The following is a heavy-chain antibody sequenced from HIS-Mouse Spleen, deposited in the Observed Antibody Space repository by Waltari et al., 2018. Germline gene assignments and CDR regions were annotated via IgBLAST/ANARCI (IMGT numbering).Heavy chain of an antibody. J-gene: IGHJ2*01. D-gene: IGHD6-13*01. Sequence: QLQLQESGPGLVTPSETLSLTCTVSGGSSSSTSYYWGWIRQPPGKGLGWIGSIYYSGSTYYNPSLKSRVTISVDTSKNQFSLKLSSVTAADTAVYYCAREIPYSSSWYDWYFDLWGRGTLVTVSS. CDR2: IYYSGST. CDR1: GGSSSSTSYY. V-gene: IGHV4-39*07. CDR3: AREIPYSSSWYDWYFDL.